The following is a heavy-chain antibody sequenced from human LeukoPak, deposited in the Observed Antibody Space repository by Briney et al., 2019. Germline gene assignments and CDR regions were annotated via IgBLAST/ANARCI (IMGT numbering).Heavy chain of an antibody. D-gene: IGHD3-22*01. V-gene: IGHV3-21*04. CDR3: AASSGYPRYFDY. J-gene: IGHJ4*02. CDR1: GFTFSTYN. CDR2: ISSSSIYI. Sequence: GGSLRLSCAASGFTFSTYNMHWVRQAPGKGLEWVSCISSSSIYIYYADSVKGRFTISRDNSKNTLYLQMNSLRAEDTAVYYCAASSGYPRYFDYWGQGTLVTVSS.